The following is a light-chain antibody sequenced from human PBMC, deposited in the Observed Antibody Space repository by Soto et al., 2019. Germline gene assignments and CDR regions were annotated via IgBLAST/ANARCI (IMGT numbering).Light chain of an antibody. CDR2: GAS. J-gene: IGKJ2*01. CDR3: QQYDNWPPYT. V-gene: IGKV3-15*01. CDR1: QSVGSA. Sequence: EIVITQSPATLSVSPGERATLSCRASQSVGSALSWYQQKPDQAPRLLIYGASTRATGIPARFSGSGSGTEFTLTISSLQSGDYAVYYCQQYDNWPPYTFGQGTKVDIK.